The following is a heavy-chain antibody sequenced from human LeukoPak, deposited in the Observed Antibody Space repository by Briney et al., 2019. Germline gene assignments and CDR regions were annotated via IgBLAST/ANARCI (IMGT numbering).Heavy chain of an antibody. J-gene: IGHJ4*02. CDR3: ARTQVDTAMGCPDY. D-gene: IGHD5-18*01. V-gene: IGHV4-34*01. CDR2: IYYSGST. CDR1: GGSFSGYY. Sequence: SETLSLTCAVYGGSFSGYYWSWIRQPPGKGLEWIGSIYYSGSTYYNPSLKSRVTISVDTSKNQFSLKLSSVTAADTAVYYCARTQVDTAMGCPDYWGQGTLVTVSS.